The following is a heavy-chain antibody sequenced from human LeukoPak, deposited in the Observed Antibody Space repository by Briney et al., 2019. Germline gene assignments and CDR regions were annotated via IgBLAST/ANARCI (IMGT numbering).Heavy chain of an antibody. J-gene: IGHJ4*02. CDR1: SGSITNYY. D-gene: IGHD3-10*01. Sequence: SETLSLTCTVSSGSITNYYWSWIRQPPGKGLEWIGFIYYSGNTNYNPSLRSRVTISVDTSKNQFSLKLSSMTAADTAVYYCARGALLWFGDRMEYYFDYWGQGTLLTVSS. CDR2: IYYSGNT. CDR3: ARGALLWFGDRMEYYFDY. V-gene: IGHV4-59*01.